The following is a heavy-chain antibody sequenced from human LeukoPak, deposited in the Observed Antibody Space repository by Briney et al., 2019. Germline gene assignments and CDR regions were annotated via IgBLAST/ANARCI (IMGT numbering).Heavy chain of an antibody. CDR1: GASITSYY. CDR3: ARLSADSSSSRGFDY. D-gene: IGHD2-2*01. CDR2: IYTSGST. J-gene: IGHJ4*02. Sequence: SETLSLTCTVSGASITSYYWTWIRQPAGKGLEWLGRIYTSGSTNYSPSLKSRVTMSVDTSKNQFSLKLSSVTAADTAVYYCARLSADSSSSRGFDYWGQGTLVTVAS. V-gene: IGHV4-4*07.